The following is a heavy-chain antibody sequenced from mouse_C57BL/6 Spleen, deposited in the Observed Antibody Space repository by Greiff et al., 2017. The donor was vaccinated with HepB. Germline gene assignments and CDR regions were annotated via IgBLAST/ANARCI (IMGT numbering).Heavy chain of an antibody. Sequence: QVQLQQPGAELVKPGASVKMSCKASGYTFTSYWITWVKQRPGQGLEWIGDIYPGSGSTNYNEKFKSKATLTVDTSSSTAYMQLSSLTSEDSAVYYCARPSLRRGAMDYWGQGTSVTVSS. V-gene: IGHV1-55*01. D-gene: IGHD2-12*01. J-gene: IGHJ4*01. CDR2: IYPGSGST. CDR1: GYTFTSYW. CDR3: ARPSLRRGAMDY.